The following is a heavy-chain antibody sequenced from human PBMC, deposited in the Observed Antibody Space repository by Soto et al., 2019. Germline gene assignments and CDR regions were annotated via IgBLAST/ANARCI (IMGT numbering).Heavy chain of an antibody. D-gene: IGHD3-16*01. J-gene: IGHJ4*02. Sequence: GWLGRPGLASGCRFTNAWMTWVRQAPGKGLEWVGRIKAKTDDETTDYAAPVKGRFTISRDDLKGTLYLQMNSLRTEDTAMYYSTTHNPEDNYVWDSHPRDYWGQGTLVTVSS. V-gene: IGHV3-15*01. CDR3: TTHNPEDNYVWDSHPRDY. CDR2: IKAKTDDETT. CDR1: GCRFTNAW.